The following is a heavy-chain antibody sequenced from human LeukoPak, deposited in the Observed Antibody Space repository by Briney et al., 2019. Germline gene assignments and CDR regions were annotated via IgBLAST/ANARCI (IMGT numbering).Heavy chain of an antibody. J-gene: IGHJ1*01. V-gene: IGHV4-34*01. CDR3: ARGLAAAGNYFQH. Sequence: SETLSLTCAVYGGSFSGYYWSWIRQPPRKGLEWIGEINHSGSTNYNPSLKSRVTISVDTSKNQFSLKLSSVTAADTAVYYCARGLAAAGNYFQHWGQGTLVTVSS. CDR2: INHSGST. CDR1: GGSFSGYY. D-gene: IGHD6-13*01.